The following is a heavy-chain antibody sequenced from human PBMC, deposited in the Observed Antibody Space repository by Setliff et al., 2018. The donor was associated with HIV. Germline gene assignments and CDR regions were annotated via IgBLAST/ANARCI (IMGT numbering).Heavy chain of an antibody. CDR3: ARHSGLGGYYSPFDY. J-gene: IGHJ4*02. CDR1: GGSIKSSSDY. V-gene: IGHV4-39*01. CDR2: IYYSGST. D-gene: IGHD3-22*01. Sequence: SETLSLTCTVSGGSIKSSSDYWGWIRQPPGKGLEWIETIYYSGSTYYNPSLKSRVTISVDTSKNQFSLKLSSVTAADTTVYYCARHSGLGGYYSPFDYWGPGTLVTVSS.